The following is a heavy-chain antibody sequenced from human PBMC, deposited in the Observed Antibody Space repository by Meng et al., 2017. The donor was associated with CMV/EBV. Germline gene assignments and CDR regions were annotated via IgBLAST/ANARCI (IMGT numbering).Heavy chain of an antibody. Sequence: SGPTLVKPTQTRTLTCTFSGFSLSTSGMCVSWVRQPPGKALEWLALIDWNDDKYYSTALKTRLTISKDTSKNQVVLTMTNMDPVDTATYYCARITLYSSSWPSFDPWGQGTLVTVSS. V-gene: IGHV2-70*20. CDR2: IDWNDDK. CDR3: ARITLYSSSWPSFDP. J-gene: IGHJ5*02. CDR1: GFSLSTSGMC. D-gene: IGHD6-13*01.